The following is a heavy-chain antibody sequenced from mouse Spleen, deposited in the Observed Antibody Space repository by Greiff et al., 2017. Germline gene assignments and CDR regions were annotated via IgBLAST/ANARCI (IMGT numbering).Heavy chain of an antibody. V-gene: IGHV10-1*01. D-gene: IGHD2-1*01. J-gene: IGHJ1*03. CDR1: GFSFNTYA. CDR2: IRSKSNNYAT. CDR3: VRHWGQYGNYGYFDV. Sequence: EVKLVESGGGLVQPKGSLKLSCAASGFSFNTYAMNWVRQAPGKGLEWVARIRSKSNNYATYYADSVKDRFTISRDDSESMLYLQMNNLKTEDTAMYYCVRHWGQYGNYGYFDVWGTGTTVTVSS.